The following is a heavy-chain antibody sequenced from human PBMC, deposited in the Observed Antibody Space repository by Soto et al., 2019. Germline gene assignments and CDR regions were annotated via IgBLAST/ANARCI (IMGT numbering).Heavy chain of an antibody. CDR1: GGSISSYY. D-gene: IGHD6-13*01. Sequence: QVQLQESGPGLVKPSETLSLTCTVSGGSISSYYWSWIRQPPGKGLEWIGYIYYSGSTNYNPSLKSRVTISVDTSKNQSPLKLSSVTAADTAVYYCARIAAAGPYFDYWGQGTLVTVSS. CDR3: ARIAAAGPYFDY. V-gene: IGHV4-59*01. J-gene: IGHJ4*02. CDR2: IYYSGST.